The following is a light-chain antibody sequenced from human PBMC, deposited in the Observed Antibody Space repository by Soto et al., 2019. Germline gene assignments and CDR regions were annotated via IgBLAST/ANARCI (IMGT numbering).Light chain of an antibody. V-gene: IGKV3-11*01. CDR3: PHHSNWCTWT. CDR1: QSISSY. J-gene: IGKJ1*01. Sequence: MRQSPATLSVSLGESVTLACRASQSISSYLAWYQQKPGKAPRLLIYDSSKRPTGMPARFSGSGSGTDYTLTISCLQPEDSAVSYCPHHSNWCTWTFGQGTKVDIK. CDR2: DSS.